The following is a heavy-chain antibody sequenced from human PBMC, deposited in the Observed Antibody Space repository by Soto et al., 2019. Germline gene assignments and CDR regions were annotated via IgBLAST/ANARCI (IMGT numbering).Heavy chain of an antibody. CDR1: GFNVSNTY. CDR2: IYRGRAT. J-gene: IGHJ3*02. Sequence: GGSLRLSCAVSGFNVSNTYMSWVRQAPGKGLEWISVIYRGRATYYADSVKGRFTISRDDSRNTVYLQMNSLTTEDTAVYFCARDRSDSSRADSFDIWGQGTMVTVSS. CDR3: ARDRSDSSRADSFDI. V-gene: IGHV3-53*01. D-gene: IGHD6-25*01.